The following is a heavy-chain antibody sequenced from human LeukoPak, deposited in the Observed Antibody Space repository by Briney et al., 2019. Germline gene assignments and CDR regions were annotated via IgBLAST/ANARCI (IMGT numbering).Heavy chain of an antibody. V-gene: IGHV4-59*01. D-gene: IGHD3-10*01. Sequence: SETLSLTCTVSGASISPYYWSWIRQPPGKGLEWIGYIYYSGRTNYNPSLRSRVTMSVDSSMNQFSLKLSSVTAADTAVYYCARYDLRSGSADAFDIWGQGTMVTVSS. J-gene: IGHJ3*02. CDR2: IYYSGRT. CDR3: ARYDLRSGSADAFDI. CDR1: GASISPYY.